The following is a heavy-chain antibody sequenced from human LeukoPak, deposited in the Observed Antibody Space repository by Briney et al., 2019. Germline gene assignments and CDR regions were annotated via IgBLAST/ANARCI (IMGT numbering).Heavy chain of an antibody. D-gene: IGHD3-3*01. CDR2: IYSGGST. CDR1: GFTFSSYG. Sequence: GRSLRLSCAASGFTFSSYGMHWVRQAPGKGLEWVSVIYSGGSTYYADSVKGRFTISRDNSKNTLYLQMNSLRAEDTAVYYCARAGDDFWSGYYPHFDYWGQGTLVTVSS. J-gene: IGHJ4*02. V-gene: IGHV3-53*01. CDR3: ARAGDDFWSGYYPHFDY.